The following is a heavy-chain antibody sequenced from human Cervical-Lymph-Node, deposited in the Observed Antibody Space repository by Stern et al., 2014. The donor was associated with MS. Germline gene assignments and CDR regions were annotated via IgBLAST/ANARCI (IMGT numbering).Heavy chain of an antibody. Sequence: QVTLKESGPTLVKPTQTLTLTCTFSGFSLSTSGVGVGWIRQPPGKALEWLALIYWDDYKRYSPSLKSRLTITKDTSKNQVVLTMTNMDPVDTATYYCAHHLVVVPALNWFDPWGQGTLVTVSS. CDR3: AHHLVVVPALNWFDP. D-gene: IGHD2-2*01. CDR1: GFSLSTSGVG. V-gene: IGHV2-5*02. J-gene: IGHJ5*02. CDR2: IYWDDYK.